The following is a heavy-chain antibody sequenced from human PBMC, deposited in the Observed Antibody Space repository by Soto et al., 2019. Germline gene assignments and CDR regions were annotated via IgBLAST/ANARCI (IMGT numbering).Heavy chain of an antibody. D-gene: IGHD6-13*01. CDR3: ARDRTAASADY. CDR2: INNDGSST. J-gene: IGHJ4*02. CDR1: GFTFSSYW. V-gene: IGHV3-74*01. Sequence: EVPLVESGGGLVQPGGSLRLSCAASGFTFSSYWMHWVRQVPGKGLVWVSHINNDGSSTTYADSVKGRFTISRDNAKNTLYLQMNSLRAEDTAVYYCARDRTAASADYWGQGTLVTVSS.